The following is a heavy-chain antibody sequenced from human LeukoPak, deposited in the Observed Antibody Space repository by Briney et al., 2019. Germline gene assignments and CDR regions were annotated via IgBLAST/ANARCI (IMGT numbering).Heavy chain of an antibody. Sequence: SETLSLTCTVSGGSISSSSYYWGWIRQPPGKGLEWIGEINHSGSTNYNPSLKSRVTISVDTSKNQFSLKLSSVTAADTAVYYCARVGRIAAALGYWGQGTLVTVSS. V-gene: IGHV4-39*07. J-gene: IGHJ4*02. CDR3: ARVGRIAAALGY. CDR2: INHSGST. CDR1: GGSISSSSYY. D-gene: IGHD6-13*01.